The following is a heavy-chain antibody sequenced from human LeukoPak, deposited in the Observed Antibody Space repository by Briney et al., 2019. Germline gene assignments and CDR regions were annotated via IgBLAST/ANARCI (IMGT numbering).Heavy chain of an antibody. CDR2: IYYSGST. Sequence: PSETLSLTCTVSGGSLSSYYWSWIRQPPGKGLEWIGYIYYSGSTNYNPSLKSRVTISVDTSKNQFSLKLSSVTAADTAVYYCARVPAGSGSRLYYYYYMDVWGKGTTVTISS. D-gene: IGHD3-10*01. V-gene: IGHV4-59*01. CDR3: ARVPAGSGSRLYYYYYMDV. CDR1: GGSLSSYY. J-gene: IGHJ6*03.